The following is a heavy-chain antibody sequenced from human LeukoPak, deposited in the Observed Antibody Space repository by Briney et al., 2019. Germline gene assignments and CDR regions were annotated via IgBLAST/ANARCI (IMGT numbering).Heavy chain of an antibody. CDR1: GFTFSNYC. D-gene: IGHD6-19*01. Sequence: PGGSLRLSCAASGFTFSNYCMSWVRQAPGKGLEWVVNIKQDGSEKYYVDSGKGRFTISRDNAKNTLYLQMDSLRPEDTAVYYCARGGSAQKWGLFDYWGQGTLVTVSS. CDR2: IKQDGSEK. V-gene: IGHV3-7*01. CDR3: ARGGSAQKWGLFDY. J-gene: IGHJ4*02.